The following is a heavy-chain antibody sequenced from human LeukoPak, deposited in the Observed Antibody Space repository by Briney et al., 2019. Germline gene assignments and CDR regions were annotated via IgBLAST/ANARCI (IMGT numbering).Heavy chain of an antibody. V-gene: IGHV4-59*03. J-gene: IGHJ4*02. CDR3: AKTARLRYFEY. D-gene: IGHD3-9*01. CDR2: IYYSGST. Sequence: SETLSLTCTVSGGSISNYYWGWVRQPPGKGLEWVGYIYYSGSTNYNPSLKSRVTISLDTSKNQFSLNLTSVTAADTAVYYCAKTARLRYFEYWGQGTLVTVSS. CDR1: GGSISNYY.